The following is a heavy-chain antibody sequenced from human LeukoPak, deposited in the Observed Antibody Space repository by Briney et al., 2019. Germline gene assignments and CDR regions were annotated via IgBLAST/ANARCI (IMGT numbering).Heavy chain of an antibody. V-gene: IGHV5-51*01. CDR2: IYPGDSDT. CDR1: GYSFTSYW. CDR3: ARQVDDCGDYDYFDY. D-gene: IGHD4-17*01. J-gene: IGHJ4*02. Sequence: GEPLKISCKGSGYSFTSYWIGWVRQLPGKGLEWMGIIYPGDSDTRYSPSFQGQVTISADKSSSTAYLQWSSLKASDTAMYYCARQVDDCGDYDYFDYWGQGTLVTVSS.